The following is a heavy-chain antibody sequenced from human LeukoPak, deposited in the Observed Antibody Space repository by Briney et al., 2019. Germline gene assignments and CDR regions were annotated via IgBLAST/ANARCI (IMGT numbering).Heavy chain of an antibody. J-gene: IGHJ4*02. Sequence: PGGSLRLSCAASGFTFSSYAMSWVRQAPGKGLEWVSAISGSGGSTYYADSVKGRFTISRDNSKNTLYLQMNSLRAEDTAVYYCAKAALPGYYYGSGSYPFFDYWGQGTLVTVSS. V-gene: IGHV3-23*01. CDR3: AKAALPGYYYGSGSYPFFDY. D-gene: IGHD3-10*01. CDR1: GFTFSSYA. CDR2: ISGSGGST.